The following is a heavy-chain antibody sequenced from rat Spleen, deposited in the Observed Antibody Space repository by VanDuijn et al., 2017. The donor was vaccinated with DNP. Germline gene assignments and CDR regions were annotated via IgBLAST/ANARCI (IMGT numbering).Heavy chain of an antibody. J-gene: IGHJ2*01. V-gene: IGHV5-25*01. CDR1: GFSFSDYD. Sequence: EVRLVESGGGLVQPGRSLKLSCAASGFSFSDYDMAWVRQAPTKGLEWVACMSPTSRSSYYRDSVKGRFTVSRDDAKSTLYLQMDSLRSEDKATYYCARGGTYYFDYWGQGVMVTVSS. CDR3: ARGGTYYFDY. CDR2: MSPTSRSS.